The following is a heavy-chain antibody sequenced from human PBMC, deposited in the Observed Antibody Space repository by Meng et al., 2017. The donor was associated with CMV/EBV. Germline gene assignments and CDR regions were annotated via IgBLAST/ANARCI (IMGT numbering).Heavy chain of an antibody. J-gene: IGHJ4*02. CDR3: AKCIAVAGNSDY. CDR2: ISSSSSYI. Sequence: GGSLRLSCAASGFTVSSNYMSWVRQAPGKGLEWVSSISSSSSYIYYADSVKGRFTISRDNAKNSLYLQMNSLRAEDTAVYYCAKCIAVAGNSDYWGQGTLVTVSS. D-gene: IGHD6-19*01. V-gene: IGHV3-21*01. CDR1: GFTVSSNY.